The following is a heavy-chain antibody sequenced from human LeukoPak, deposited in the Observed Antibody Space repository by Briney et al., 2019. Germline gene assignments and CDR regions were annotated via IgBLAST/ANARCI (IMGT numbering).Heavy chain of an antibody. Sequence: GGSLRLSCAASGFTFSSYWMSWVRQAPGKGLEWVANIKQDGSEKYYVDSVKGRFTISRDNAKNSLYLQMNSLRVEDTAVYYCARYFDSSGNSHIRFDYWGQGALVTVSS. CDR2: IKQDGSEK. J-gene: IGHJ4*02. CDR1: GFTFSSYW. V-gene: IGHV3-7*01. CDR3: ARYFDSSGNSHIRFDY. D-gene: IGHD3-22*01.